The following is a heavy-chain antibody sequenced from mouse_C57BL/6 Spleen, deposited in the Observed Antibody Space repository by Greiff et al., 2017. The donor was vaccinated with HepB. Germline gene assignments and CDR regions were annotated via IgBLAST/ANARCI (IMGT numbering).Heavy chain of an antibody. J-gene: IGHJ1*03. CDR3: ARARGDWYFDV. Sequence: EVKLMESGPGLVKPSQSLSLTCSVPGYSITSGYYWNWIRQFPGNKLEWMGYISYDGSNNYNPSLKNRISITRDTSKNQFFLKLNSVTTEDTATYYCARARGDWYFDVWGTGTTVTVSS. CDR1: GYSITSGYY. V-gene: IGHV3-6*01. CDR2: ISYDGSN.